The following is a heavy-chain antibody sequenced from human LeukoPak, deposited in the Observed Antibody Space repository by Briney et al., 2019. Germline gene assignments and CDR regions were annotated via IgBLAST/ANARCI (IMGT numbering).Heavy chain of an antibody. Sequence: GRSLRLSCAASGFTFSSSSMHWVRQAPGKGLEWVSYISYSGNTIYYADSVKGRFTVSRDNAKNSLYLQINSLRDEDTAVYYCAKTRGYCSSGTCYLSDWGQGTPVSVSS. V-gene: IGHV3-48*02. J-gene: IGHJ4*02. CDR2: ISYSGNTI. CDR1: GFTFSSSS. CDR3: AKTRGYCSSGTCYLSD. D-gene: IGHD2-15*01.